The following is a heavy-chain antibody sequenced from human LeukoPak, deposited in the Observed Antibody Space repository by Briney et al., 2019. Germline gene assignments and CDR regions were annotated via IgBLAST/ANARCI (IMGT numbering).Heavy chain of an antibody. Sequence: PSETLSLTCTVSGASITSFHWTWIRQPAGKGPEWIGLIYSSGSTIYNPSLQSRVAMSVDMTKNQLSLKLSSVTAADTAMYYCARKDGDYWGQGTLVTVSS. CDR2: IYSSGST. V-gene: IGHV4-4*07. CDR1: GASITSFH. D-gene: IGHD6-6*01. CDR3: ARKDGDY. J-gene: IGHJ4*02.